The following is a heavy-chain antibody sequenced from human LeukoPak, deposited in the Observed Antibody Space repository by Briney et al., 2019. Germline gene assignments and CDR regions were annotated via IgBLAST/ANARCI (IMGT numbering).Heavy chain of an antibody. CDR2: INSDGSST. Sequence: GGSLRLSCAASGFTFSSYWMHWVRQAPGKGLVWVSRINSDGSSTSYADPVKGRFTISRDNAKNTLYLQMNSLRGEDTAVYYCARVAYCGGDCYPDYYYYYGMDVWGQGTTVTVSS. CDR3: ARVAYCGGDCYPDYYYYYGMDV. D-gene: IGHD2-21*02. V-gene: IGHV3-74*01. J-gene: IGHJ6*02. CDR1: GFTFSSYW.